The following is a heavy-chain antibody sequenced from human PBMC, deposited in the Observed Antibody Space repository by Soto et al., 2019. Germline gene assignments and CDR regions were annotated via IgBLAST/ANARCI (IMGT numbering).Heavy chain of an antibody. J-gene: IGHJ6*02. V-gene: IGHV4-59*01. CDR3: ARDTGIKYYGMDV. CDR2: IYYSGST. CDR1: GGAISSYY. Sequence: PSETLSLTCTVSGGAISSYYWSWIRKPPGKGLEWIGYIYYSGSTNYNPSIKSRVTISVDTSKNQFSLKLSSVTASDTAVYYCARDTGIKYYGMDVWGQGTTVTVSS.